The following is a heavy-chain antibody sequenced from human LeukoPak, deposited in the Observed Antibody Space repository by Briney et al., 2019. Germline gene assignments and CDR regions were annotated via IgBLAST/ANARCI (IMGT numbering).Heavy chain of an antibody. CDR2: ISSSSSYI. CDR3: ARDYSSVWYYFDY. J-gene: IGHJ4*02. D-gene: IGHD6-19*01. CDR1: GFTFSSYS. V-gene: IGHV3-21*01. Sequence: RPGGSLRLSCAASGFTFSSYSMNWVRQAPGKGLEWVSSISSSSSYIYYADSVKGRFTISRDNAKNSLYLQMNSLRAEDTAVYYCARDYSSVWYYFDYWGQGTLVTVSS.